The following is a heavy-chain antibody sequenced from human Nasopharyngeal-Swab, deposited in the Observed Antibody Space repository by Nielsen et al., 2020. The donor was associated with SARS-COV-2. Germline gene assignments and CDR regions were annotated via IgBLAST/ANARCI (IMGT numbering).Heavy chain of an antibody. V-gene: IGHV3-74*01. J-gene: IGHJ4*02. CDR3: ARDIGDGYNLLYYFDY. CDR2: INTDWSFT. D-gene: IGHD5-24*01. CDR1: GFTFSSYW. Sequence: GESMKIYCAASGFTFSSYWMHWVRQAPGKGLVWVSRINTDWSFTTYTDSVKGRFTVSRNHAKNTLYLQMRSLRAEDTALYYWARDIGDGYNLLYYFDYWGPGTLVTVSS.